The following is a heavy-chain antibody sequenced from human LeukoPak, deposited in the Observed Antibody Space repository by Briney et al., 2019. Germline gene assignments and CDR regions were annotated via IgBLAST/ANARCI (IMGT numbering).Heavy chain of an antibody. CDR3: ARGLDLRYCSSPSCDYYMDV. CDR1: GGTFTIYA. Sequence: SSGKLCGKASGGTFTIYAVRWGRQAPGQGVEWMGGIIPIFGTANSAHKFKGRVTITTDESTSTAYMELSSLRSEDPAMYYCARGLDLRYCSSPSCDYYMDVWGKGTTVTVSS. CDR2: IIPIFGTA. J-gene: IGHJ6*03. D-gene: IGHD2-2*01. V-gene: IGHV1-69*05.